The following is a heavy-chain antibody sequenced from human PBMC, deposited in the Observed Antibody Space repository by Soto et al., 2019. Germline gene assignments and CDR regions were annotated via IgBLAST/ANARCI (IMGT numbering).Heavy chain of an antibody. CDR3: ARGDFWSGYYISDY. J-gene: IGHJ4*02. D-gene: IGHD3-3*01. Sequence: QVQLQESGPGLVKPSETLSLTCTVSGGSTSGYYWSWIRQPPGKGLEWIGYIYYTGSTNYNPSLKSRVTISVDTSKNQFSLKLSSVTAADTAVYYCARGDFWSGYYISDYWGQGTLVTVSS. CDR1: GGSTSGYY. CDR2: IYYTGST. V-gene: IGHV4-59*01.